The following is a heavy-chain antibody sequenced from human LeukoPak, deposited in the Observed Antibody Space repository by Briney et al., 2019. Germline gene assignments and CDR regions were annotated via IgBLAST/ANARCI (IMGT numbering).Heavy chain of an antibody. D-gene: IGHD3-22*01. J-gene: IGHJ4*02. CDR1: GGSLSGYY. CDR2: INHSGST. V-gene: IGHV4-34*01. CDR3: ARGLGDDSSGYADY. Sequence: SETLSLTCAVYGGSLSGYYWSWIRQPPGKGLEWIGEINHSGSTNYNPSLKSRVTISVDTSKNQFSLKLSSVTAADTAVYYCARGLGDDSSGYADYWGQGTLVTVSS.